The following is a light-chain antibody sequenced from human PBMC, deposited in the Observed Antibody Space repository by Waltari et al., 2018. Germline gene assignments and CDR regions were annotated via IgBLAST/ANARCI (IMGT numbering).Light chain of an antibody. CDR2: DVS. CDR1: SSDVGGSNY. V-gene: IGLV2-14*03. CDR3: SSYTSSNTYV. Sequence: QSALTQPASVSGSPGQSITISCTGTSSDVGGSNYVSWYQQHPGKAPKTMIYDVSDRPSGVSNRFSGSKSGNTASLTISGLQAEDEADYYCSSYTSSNTYVFGTGTKVTVL. J-gene: IGLJ1*01.